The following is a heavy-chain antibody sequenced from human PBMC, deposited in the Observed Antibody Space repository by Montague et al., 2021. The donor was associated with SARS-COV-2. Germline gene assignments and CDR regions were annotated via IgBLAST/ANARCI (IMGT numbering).Heavy chain of an antibody. V-gene: IGHV3-23*01. Sequence: SLRLSCAASGFTFSSYAMSWVRQAPGKGLEWVSTISGRGGSTYYADSVKGRFTISRDNSKNTLYLQMNSLRAEDAAVYYCANDVGALLGSGSYQGYWGQGTLVTVSS. CDR1: GFTFSSYA. J-gene: IGHJ4*02. CDR2: ISGRGGST. D-gene: IGHD3-10*01. CDR3: ANDVGALLGSGSYQGY.